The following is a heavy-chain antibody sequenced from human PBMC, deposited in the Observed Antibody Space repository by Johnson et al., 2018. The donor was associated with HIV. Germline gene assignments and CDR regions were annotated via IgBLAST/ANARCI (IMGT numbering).Heavy chain of an antibody. V-gene: IGHV3-15*05. J-gene: IGHJ3*02. Sequence: VQLVESGGGLVKPGGSLRLSCAASGFTFSDYYMSWIRQAPGKGLEWVGRIKSKSDGGTTDYAAPVKGRFTISRDDSKDTMYLQMNSLETEDTAVYYCTTYYGWAFDIWGQGTMVTVSS. CDR3: TTYYGWAFDI. D-gene: IGHD3-10*01. CDR1: GFTFSDYY. CDR2: IKSKSDGGTT.